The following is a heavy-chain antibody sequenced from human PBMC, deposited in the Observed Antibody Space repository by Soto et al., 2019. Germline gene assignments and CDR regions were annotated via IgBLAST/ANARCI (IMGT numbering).Heavy chain of an antibody. CDR1: GGAISSSKW. CDR2: IYQSGST. CDR3: ARASATIAAAAIFDY. D-gene: IGHD6-13*01. J-gene: IGHJ4*02. Sequence: QVQLQESGPGLVKPSGTLSLTCAVSGGAISSSKWWSWVRQPPGKGLEWIGEIYQSGSTNYNPSLESRVRMSVDKSRNQFSLKLTSVSAADTAAYYCARASATIAAAAIFDYWGQGTLVTVSS. V-gene: IGHV4-4*02.